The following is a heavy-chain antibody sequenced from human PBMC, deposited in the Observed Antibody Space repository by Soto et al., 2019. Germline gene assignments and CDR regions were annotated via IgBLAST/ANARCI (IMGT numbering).Heavy chain of an antibody. Sequence: EVQLVESGGDLVQPGGSLRLSCAASGFTFSYYWMTWVRQAPGKGLEWVATLDQVGSKTFYVDSVKGRFTISRDNARHSLYLQMNSLGAEDTAVYYCARENWGSYDYWGQGTLVTVSS. V-gene: IGHV3-7*03. CDR2: LDQVGSKT. CDR3: ARENWGSYDY. D-gene: IGHD7-27*01. J-gene: IGHJ4*02. CDR1: GFTFSYYW.